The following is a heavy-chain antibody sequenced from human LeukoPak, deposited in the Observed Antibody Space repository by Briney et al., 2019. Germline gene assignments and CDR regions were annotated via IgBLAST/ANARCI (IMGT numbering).Heavy chain of an antibody. J-gene: IGHJ4*02. V-gene: IGHV1-2*06. Sequence: ASVKVSCKASGYTFTGHFIQWVRQAPGQGPEWMGRIDPDDGGTNYAQKFQGRVTMTRDTSISTAYMKLSSLRSDDTAVYYCARDPRGGYDSSGFYYFDYWGQGTLVTVSS. D-gene: IGHD3-22*01. CDR3: ARDPRGGYDSSGFYYFDY. CDR1: GYTFTGHF. CDR2: IDPDDGGT.